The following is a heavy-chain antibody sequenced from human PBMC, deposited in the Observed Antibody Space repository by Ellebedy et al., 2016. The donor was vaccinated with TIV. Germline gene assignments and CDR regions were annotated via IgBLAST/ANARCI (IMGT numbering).Heavy chain of an antibody. CDR2: ISSNGGST. J-gene: IGHJ4*02. D-gene: IGHD5-12*01. CDR1: GFVFSYYA. V-gene: IGHV3-64D*08. CDR3: VKGRGYSGYDLV. Sequence: GESLKISCSASGFVFSYYAMHWVRQAPGKGLEYVSGISSNGGSTYYADSVKGRFIISRDNSENTLYFQMSSLRAEDTAVYYCVKGRGYSGYDLVWGQGTLVTVSS.